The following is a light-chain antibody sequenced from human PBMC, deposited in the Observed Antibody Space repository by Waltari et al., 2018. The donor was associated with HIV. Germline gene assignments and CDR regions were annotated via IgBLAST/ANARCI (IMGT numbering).Light chain of an antibody. V-gene: IGLV2-23*02. J-gene: IGLJ2*01. Sequence: QSALTQPASVSGSPGQSITISCTGTSSDVGGYNLVSWNQQHPGKAPKLMVFEVIKRPSGVSNRFSGSKSGNTASLTISGLQAEDEADYYCCAYAGSTTYVIFGGGTKLTVL. CDR1: SSDVGGYNL. CDR2: EVI. CDR3: CAYAGSTTYVI.